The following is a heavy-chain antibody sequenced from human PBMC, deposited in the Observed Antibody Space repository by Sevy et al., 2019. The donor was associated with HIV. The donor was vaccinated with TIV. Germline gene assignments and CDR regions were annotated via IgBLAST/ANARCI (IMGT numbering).Heavy chain of an antibody. CDR2: IKQDGSDM. Sequence: GGSLRLSCAASGFTFNSYWMSWVRQAPGRGLEWVANIKQDGSDMYYVDSVKGRFTISRDNAKNSLYLQMNSLRAEDTAVYYCARDLGVMGHSWKDIVTMISTLIFDFWGQGTLVTVSS. CDR1: GFTFNSYW. CDR3: ARDLGVMGHSWKDIVTMISTLIFDF. V-gene: IGHV3-7*01. J-gene: IGHJ4*02. D-gene: IGHD5-12*01.